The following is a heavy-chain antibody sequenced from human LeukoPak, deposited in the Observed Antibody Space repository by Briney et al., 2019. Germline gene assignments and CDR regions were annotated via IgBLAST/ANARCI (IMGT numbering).Heavy chain of an antibody. V-gene: IGHV4-34*01. CDR2: INHSGST. D-gene: IGHD3-22*01. CDR3: ARWSSNYYDSSGRRFDP. J-gene: IGHJ5*02. CDR1: GGSFSGYY. Sequence: SETLSPTCAVYGGSFSGYYWSWIRQPPGKGLEWIGEINHSGSTNYNPSLKSRVTISVDTSKNQFSLMLSSVTAADTAVYYCARWSSNYYDSSGRRFDPWGQGTLVTVSS.